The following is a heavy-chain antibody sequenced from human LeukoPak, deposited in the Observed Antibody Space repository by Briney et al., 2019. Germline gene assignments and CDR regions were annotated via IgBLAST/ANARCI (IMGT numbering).Heavy chain of an antibody. V-gene: IGHV6-1*01. CDR3: ALARSEYHYGMDV. CDR2: TYYRSRWYN. CDR1: GDSVSSISVA. J-gene: IGHJ6*02. Sequence: SQTLSLTCAISGDSVSSISVAWNWIRQSPSRGLEWLGRTYYRSRWYNEYAVSVKGRININPDPSKNQFSLQLNSVTPEDTAVYYCALARSEYHYGMDVWGQGATVTVSS.